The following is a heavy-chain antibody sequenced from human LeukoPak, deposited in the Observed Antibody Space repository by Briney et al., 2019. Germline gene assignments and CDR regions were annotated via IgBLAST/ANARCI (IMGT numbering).Heavy chain of an antibody. V-gene: IGHV3-21*01. CDR2: ISSSSSYI. Sequence: GGSLRLSCAASGFTFSSYSMNWVRQAPGKGLEWVSSISSSSSYIYYADSVKGRFTISRDNAKNSLYLQMNSLRAEDTAVYYCARVVVTSRFDPWGQGTLVTVSS. J-gene: IGHJ5*02. CDR3: ARVVVTSRFDP. CDR1: GFTFSSYS. D-gene: IGHD2-21*02.